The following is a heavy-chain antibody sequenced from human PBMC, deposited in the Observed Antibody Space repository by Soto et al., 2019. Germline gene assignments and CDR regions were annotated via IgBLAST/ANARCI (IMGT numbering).Heavy chain of an antibody. Sequence: EVQLLESGGGLVQPGGSLRLSCGGSGFTFNSYAMTWVRQAPGKGLEWVSAISGSGGTTYYANSVKGRFTIPRDQSKDTLYLQMNSIRAEDTAIYSCAKDRHYGSGTYSDSYLDYWGQGTLVTVSS. V-gene: IGHV3-23*01. CDR3: AKDRHYGSGTYSDSYLDY. J-gene: IGHJ4*02. D-gene: IGHD3-10*01. CDR2: ISGSGGTT. CDR1: GFTFNSYA.